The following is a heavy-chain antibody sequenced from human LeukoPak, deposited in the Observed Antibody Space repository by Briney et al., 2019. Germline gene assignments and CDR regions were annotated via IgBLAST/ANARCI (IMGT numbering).Heavy chain of an antibody. Sequence: GGSLRLSCAASGFDFITYSMSWFRQAPGKGLEWVAHIKKDGSEKNYVDSVKGRFTISRDNTKNSLYLQMNSLRAEDTAVYYCARDGERGYSYDGYYYYMDVWGKGTTVTVSS. CDR3: ARDGERGYSYDGYYYYMDV. D-gene: IGHD5-18*01. CDR2: IKKDGSEK. V-gene: IGHV3-7*01. CDR1: GFDFITYS. J-gene: IGHJ6*03.